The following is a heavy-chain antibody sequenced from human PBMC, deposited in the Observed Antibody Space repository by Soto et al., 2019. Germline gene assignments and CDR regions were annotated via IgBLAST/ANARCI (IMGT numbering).Heavy chain of an antibody. CDR2: ISGSGGST. J-gene: IGHJ4*02. Sequence: GGSLRLSCAASGFTFSSYAMSWVRQAPGKGQEWVSAISGSGGSTYYADSVKGRFTISRDNSKNTLYLQMNSLRAEDTAVYYCAKGGDARGVYFDYWGQGTLVTVSS. D-gene: IGHD3-10*01. CDR1: GFTFSSYA. CDR3: AKGGDARGVYFDY. V-gene: IGHV3-23*01.